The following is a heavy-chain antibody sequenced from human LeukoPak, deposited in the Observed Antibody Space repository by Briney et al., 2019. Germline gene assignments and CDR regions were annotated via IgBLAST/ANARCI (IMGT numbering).Heavy chain of an antibody. CDR1: GVSLSSDY. V-gene: IGHV4-59*08. J-gene: IGHJ4*02. Sequence: SETLSLTCTVSGVSLSSDYWSWIRQPPGKGLEWIGSIYYSGSTNYNPSLKSQVTISVDTSKNQFSLKLSSVTAADTAVYYCARQKDSGTYPFDYWGQGTLVTVSS. CDR2: IYYSGST. CDR3: ARQKDSGTYPFDY. D-gene: IGHD1-26*01.